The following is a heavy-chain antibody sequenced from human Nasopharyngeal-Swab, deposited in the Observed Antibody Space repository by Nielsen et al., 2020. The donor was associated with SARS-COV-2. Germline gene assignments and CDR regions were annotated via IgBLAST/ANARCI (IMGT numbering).Heavy chain of an antibody. V-gene: IGHV3-9*01. CDR1: GFTFDDYA. D-gene: IGHD3-10*01. J-gene: IGHJ6*02. CDR2: ISWNSGSI. CDR3: AKDTFHYYGDYYGMDV. Sequence: SLKISCAASGFTFDDYAMHWVRQAPGTGLEWVSGISWNSGSIGYADSVKGRFTISRDNAKNSLYLQMNSLRAEDTALYYCAKDTFHYYGDYYGMDVWGQGTTVTVSS.